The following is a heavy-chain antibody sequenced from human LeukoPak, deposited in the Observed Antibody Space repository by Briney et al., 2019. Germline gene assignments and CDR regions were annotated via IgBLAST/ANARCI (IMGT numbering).Heavy chain of an antibody. D-gene: IGHD6-13*01. CDR2: INHSGST. Sequence: PSETLSLTCAVYGGSFSGYYWSWIRQPPGKGLEWIGEINHSGSTNYNPSLKSRVTISVDTSKNQFSLKLSSVTAADTAVYYCARVAWQQLGMFYYYYYYMDVWGKGTTVTVSS. J-gene: IGHJ6*03. V-gene: IGHV4-34*01. CDR1: GGSFSGYY. CDR3: ARVAWQQLGMFYYYYYYMDV.